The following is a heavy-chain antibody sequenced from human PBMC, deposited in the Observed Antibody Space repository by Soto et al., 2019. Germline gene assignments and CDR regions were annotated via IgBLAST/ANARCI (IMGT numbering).Heavy chain of an antibody. CDR3: ARGAYYDILTGPPRNYYYGMDV. D-gene: IGHD3-9*01. J-gene: IGHJ6*04. CDR1: GYTFTSYA. Sequence: ASVKVSCKASGYTFTSYAMHWVRQAPGQRLEWMGWINAGNGNTKYSQKFQGRVTITRDTSASTAYMELSSLRSEDTAVYCCARGAYYDILTGPPRNYYYGMDVWSEGTTVTVSS. V-gene: IGHV1-3*01. CDR2: INAGNGNT.